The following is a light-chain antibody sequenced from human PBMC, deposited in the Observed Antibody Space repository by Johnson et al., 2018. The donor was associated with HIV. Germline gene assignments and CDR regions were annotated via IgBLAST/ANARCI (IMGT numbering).Light chain of an antibody. CDR3: GTWDSRLSAYV. V-gene: IGLV1-51*01. J-gene: IGLJ1*01. CDR1: SSNIGNNY. Sequence: QSVLTQPPSVSAAPGQKVTISCSGSSSNIGNNYVSWYQQLPGTAPKLLIYDTYTRPSGIPDRFSGSKSGTSTTLGITGLQTGDEADYYCGTWDSRLSAYVFGAGTKVTVL. CDR2: DTY.